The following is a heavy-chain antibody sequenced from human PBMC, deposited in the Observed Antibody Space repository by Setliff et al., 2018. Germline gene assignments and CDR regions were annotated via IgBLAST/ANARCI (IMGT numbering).Heavy chain of an antibody. CDR2: INPNSGDT. D-gene: IGHD2-15*01. V-gene: IGHV1-2*02. J-gene: IGHJ5*02. CDR1: GYAFGSSG. CDR3: ARVPPGYCSGGSCQRWFDP. Sequence: ASVKVSCKASGYAFGSSGISWVRQAPGQGLEWMGCINPNSGDTTFAQKFQGRVTITRDTSNSTDYMDLSRLTSDDTAVYYCARVPPGYCSGGSCQRWFDPWGQGTLVTVSS.